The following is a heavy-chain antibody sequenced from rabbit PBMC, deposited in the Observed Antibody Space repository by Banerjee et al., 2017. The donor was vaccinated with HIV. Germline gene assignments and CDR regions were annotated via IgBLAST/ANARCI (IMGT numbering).Heavy chain of an antibody. CDR2: INAATGKP. J-gene: IGHJ4*01. CDR1: GFSFSDRDV. V-gene: IGHV1S45*01. CDR3: AREGGILVAGAFNL. D-gene: IGHD4-1*01. Sequence: QEQLVESGGGLVKPEGSLTLTCKASGFSFSDRDVMCWVRQAPGKGLEWIACINAATGKPVYATWAKGRFTISRTSSTTVTLRMTSLTAADTATYFCAREGGILVAGAFNLWGQGTLVTVS.